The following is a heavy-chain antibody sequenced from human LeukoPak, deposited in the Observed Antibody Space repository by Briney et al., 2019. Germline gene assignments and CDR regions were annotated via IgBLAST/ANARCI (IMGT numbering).Heavy chain of an antibody. CDR1: GGSISGYI. V-gene: IGHV4-4*07. D-gene: IGHD3-10*01. J-gene: IGHJ4*02. CDR2: IYTSGST. Sequence: SETLSLTCTVSGGSISGYIWRRIRQTAGKGLERIGRIYTSGSTDYNPSLKSRVSMSVDTSKKQFSLKLSSVTAADTAVYYCAGGSGLTVVYWGQGTLVTVSS. CDR3: AGGSGLTVVY.